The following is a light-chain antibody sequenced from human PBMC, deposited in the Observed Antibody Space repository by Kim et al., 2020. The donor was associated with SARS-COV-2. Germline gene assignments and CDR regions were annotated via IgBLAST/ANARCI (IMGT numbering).Light chain of an antibody. V-gene: IGLV3-1*01. CDR1: KLGDKY. Sequence: SYELTQPPSVSVSPGQTASITCSGDKLGDKYACWYQQRPGQSPVLVIYQDTKRPSGIPERFSGSNSGNTATLTISVTQAMDEADYYCQAWDSSTFYVFGTGTKVTVL. CDR2: QDT. J-gene: IGLJ1*01. CDR3: QAWDSSTFYV.